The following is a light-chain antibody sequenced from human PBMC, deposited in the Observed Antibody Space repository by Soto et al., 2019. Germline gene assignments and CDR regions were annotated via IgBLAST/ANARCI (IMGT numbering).Light chain of an antibody. CDR1: QSISSK. Sequence: EVVMTQSPAVLSVSPGETATLSCRASQSISSKLAWYQQKPGQAPRLLIYGAVTRATGIPARFSGSGSTTDFTLTISSLHPEDCAVYYCQQYNNWLSWTFGQGTKVEIK. J-gene: IGKJ1*01. V-gene: IGKV3-15*01. CDR3: QQYNNWLSWT. CDR2: GAV.